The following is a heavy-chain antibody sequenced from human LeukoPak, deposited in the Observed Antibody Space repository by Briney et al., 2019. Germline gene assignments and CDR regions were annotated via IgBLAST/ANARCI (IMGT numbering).Heavy chain of an antibody. D-gene: IGHD3-3*01. CDR3: ARATIFFPGFDP. V-gene: IGHV1-2*02. CDR2: INPNSGGT. CDR1: GYTFTSYY. Sequence: ASVKVSCKASGYTFTSYYMHWVRQAPGQGLEWMGWINPNSGGTNYAQKFQGRVTMTRDTSISTAYMELSRLRSDDTAVYYCARATIFFPGFDPWGQGTLVTVSS. J-gene: IGHJ5*02.